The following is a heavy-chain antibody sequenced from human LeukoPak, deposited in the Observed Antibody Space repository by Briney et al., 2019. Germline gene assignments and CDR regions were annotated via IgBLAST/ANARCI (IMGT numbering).Heavy chain of an antibody. D-gene: IGHD1-1*01. CDR2: INPNSGGT. CDR3: ARVLAGTTHAFDI. CDR1: GYTFTGYY. Sequence: GASVKVSCKASGYTFTGYYMHWVRQAPGQGLEWMGRINPNSGGTNYAQKFQGRVTMTRDTSISTAYMELSGLRSDDTAVYYCARVLAGTTHAFDIWGQGTMVTVSS. J-gene: IGHJ3*02. V-gene: IGHV1-2*06.